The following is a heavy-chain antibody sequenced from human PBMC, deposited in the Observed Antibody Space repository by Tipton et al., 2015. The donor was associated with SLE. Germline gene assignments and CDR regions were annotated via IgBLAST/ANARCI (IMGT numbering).Heavy chain of an antibody. J-gene: IGHJ6*03. CDR3: ARGVSGYFHYCYMDV. CDR1: GDSISSGSYY. D-gene: IGHD3-16*01. CDR2: IYRTGTP. Sequence: TLSLTCTVSGDSISSGSYYWSWIRQPPGKGLEWIGNIYRTGTPFYNPSLKSRLTISVDPSRNQFSLRLSSVTAADTAVYYCARGVSGYFHYCYMDVWGKGTTVTISS. V-gene: IGHV4-39*01.